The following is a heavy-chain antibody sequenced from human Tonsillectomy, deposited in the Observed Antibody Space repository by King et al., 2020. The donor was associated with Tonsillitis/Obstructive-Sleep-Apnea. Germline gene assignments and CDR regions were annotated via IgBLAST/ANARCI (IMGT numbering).Heavy chain of an antibody. CDR3: ARAREGSGSAFDI. CDR2: IDPSESYI. Sequence: DVQLVQSGAEVKKPGESLRISCQDSGNTLYWITWVRQMPGKGLEWMGRIDPSESYINYSPSFEGHVTISADKSISTAFLQWHSLKASDTAMYYCARAREGSGSAFDIWGQGTMVTVSS. CDR1: GNTLYW. J-gene: IGHJ3*02. D-gene: IGHD6-19*01. V-gene: IGHV5-10-1*01.